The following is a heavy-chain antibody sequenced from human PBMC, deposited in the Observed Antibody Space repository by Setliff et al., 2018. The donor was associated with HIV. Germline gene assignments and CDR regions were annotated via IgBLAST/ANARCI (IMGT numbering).Heavy chain of an antibody. Sequence: KPSETLSLTCTVSGGSISSGSYYWSWIRQPAGKGLEWIGRIYTSGSTNYNPSLNSRVTISVDTSKNQFSLKLSSVTAADTAVYYCARSGYSGHFDVWGQGTMVTVSS. CDR1: GGSISSGSYY. CDR2: IYTSGST. V-gene: IGHV4-61*02. CDR3: ARSGYSGHFDV. D-gene: IGHD5-12*01. J-gene: IGHJ3*01.